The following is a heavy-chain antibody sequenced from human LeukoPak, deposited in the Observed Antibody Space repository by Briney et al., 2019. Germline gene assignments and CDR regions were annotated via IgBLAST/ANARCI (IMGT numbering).Heavy chain of an antibody. D-gene: IGHD2-2*02. J-gene: IGHJ4*02. Sequence: SQTLSLTCTVSGGSISSGGYYWSWIRQHPGKGLEWIGYIYYSGSTYYNPSLKSRVTISVDTSKNQFSLKLSSVTAADTAVYYCARGPSIVVVPAAISDWGQGTLSPSPQ. CDR1: GGSISSGGYY. CDR2: IYYSGST. V-gene: IGHV4-31*03. CDR3: ARGPSIVVVPAAISD.